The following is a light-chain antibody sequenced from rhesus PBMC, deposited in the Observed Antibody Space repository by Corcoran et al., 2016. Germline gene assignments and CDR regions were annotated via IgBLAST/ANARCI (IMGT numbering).Light chain of an antibody. J-gene: IGKJ3*01. Sequence: EIGMTQSPPTLSLSPGESAPLSCRASQSFSSTLFWSQKKPVQPPRLVIFNASNRATGIPDRFNGSGSGTAFTLTFNTLEAEDAGIYYCQQYLDWNTFGPGTKLDIK. V-gene: IGKV3-35*01. CDR1: QSFSST. CDR2: NAS. CDR3: QQYLDWNT.